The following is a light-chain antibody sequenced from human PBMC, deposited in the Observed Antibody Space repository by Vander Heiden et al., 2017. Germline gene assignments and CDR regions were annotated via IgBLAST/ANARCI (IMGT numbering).Light chain of an antibody. Sequence: DIQLTQSPSFLSASVGDRVTITCRASQGISSYLAWYQQKPGKAPKLLIYAASTLQSGVPSRFSGSESGTEFTLTISSLQPEDFATYYCQQRNSYPITFGQGTRLEIK. V-gene: IGKV1-9*01. CDR3: QQRNSYPIT. CDR1: QGISSY. J-gene: IGKJ5*01. CDR2: AAS.